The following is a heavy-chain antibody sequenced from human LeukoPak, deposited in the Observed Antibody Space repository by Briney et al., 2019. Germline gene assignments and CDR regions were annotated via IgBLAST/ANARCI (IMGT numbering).Heavy chain of an antibody. CDR1: GGSFSGYY. CDR2: INHSGST. V-gene: IGHV4-34*01. D-gene: IGHD2/OR15-2a*01. Sequence: SETLPLTCAVYGGSFSGYYWSWIRQPPGKGLEWIGEINHSGSTNYNPSLKSRVTISVDTSKNQFSLKLSSVTAADTAVYYCARADPSTTAPHDYWGQGTLVTVSS. CDR3: ARADPSTTAPHDY. J-gene: IGHJ4*02.